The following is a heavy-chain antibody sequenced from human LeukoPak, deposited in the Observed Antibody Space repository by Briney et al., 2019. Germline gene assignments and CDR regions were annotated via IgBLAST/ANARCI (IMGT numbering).Heavy chain of an antibody. D-gene: IGHD3-16*01. CDR2: IKGTGLTT. V-gene: IGHV3-11*04. CDR3: ARAGELRYMDV. J-gene: IGHJ6*03. CDR1: GLTFSDYY. Sequence: GGSLRLSCAASGLTFSDYYMTWIRQAPGKGLEWVSTIKGTGLTTYYADSVKGRFTISRDNAKNSLFLHMSILRADDTAIYYCARAGELRYMDVWGKGTAVTVSS.